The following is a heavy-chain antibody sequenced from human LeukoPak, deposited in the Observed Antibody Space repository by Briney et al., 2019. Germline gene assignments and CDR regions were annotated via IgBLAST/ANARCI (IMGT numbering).Heavy chain of an antibody. CDR2: ISGSGGST. D-gene: IGHD6-19*01. CDR1: GFTFSSYA. J-gene: IGHJ4*02. CDR3: ATGYSSGWYSADY. V-gene: IGHV3-23*01. Sequence: GGSLRLSCAASGFTFSSYAMSWVRQAPGKGLEWVSAISGSGGSTYYADSVKGRFTISRDNSKNTLYLQMNSLRAEDTAVYYCATGYSSGWYSADYWGQGTLVTVSS.